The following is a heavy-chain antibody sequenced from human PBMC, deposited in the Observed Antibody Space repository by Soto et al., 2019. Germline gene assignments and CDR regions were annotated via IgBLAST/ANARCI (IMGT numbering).Heavy chain of an antibody. J-gene: IGHJ4*02. CDR1: GFTFNMYA. CDR3: AKDATGYCYGNPPLDY. Sequence: GGSLRLSCAASGFTFNMYAIHWVRQAPGKGLEWVAVISYDGSNKYYSDSVKGRFTISRDNSKNTLYLQMNSLRAEDTAVYYCAKDATGYCYGNPPLDYWGQGTLATVS. D-gene: IGHD5-18*01. V-gene: IGHV3-30-3*01. CDR2: ISYDGSNK.